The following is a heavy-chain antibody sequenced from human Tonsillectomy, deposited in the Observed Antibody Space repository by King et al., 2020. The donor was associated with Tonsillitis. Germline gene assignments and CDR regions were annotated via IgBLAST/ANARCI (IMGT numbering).Heavy chain of an antibody. CDR3: ARDITGRLDY. V-gene: IGHV3-66*01. Sequence: ADSVKGRFTISRDNSKNTLYLQMNSLRVEDTAVYYCARDITGRLDYWGQGT. D-gene: IGHD1-20*01. J-gene: IGHJ4*02.